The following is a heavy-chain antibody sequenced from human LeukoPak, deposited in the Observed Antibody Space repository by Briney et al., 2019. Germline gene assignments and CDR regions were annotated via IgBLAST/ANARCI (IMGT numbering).Heavy chain of an antibody. V-gene: IGHV3-9*01. CDR3: AKDRGSSSYYYYGMDV. Sequence: PGTSLRLSCAASGFSFDDYVMHWVRQAPGKGLEWVSGISWNSGSIGYADSVKGRFTISRDNAKNSLYLQMNSLRAEDAALYYCAKDRGSSSYYYYGMDVWGQGTTVTVSS. D-gene: IGHD6-6*01. J-gene: IGHJ6*02. CDR2: ISWNSGSI. CDR1: GFSFDDYV.